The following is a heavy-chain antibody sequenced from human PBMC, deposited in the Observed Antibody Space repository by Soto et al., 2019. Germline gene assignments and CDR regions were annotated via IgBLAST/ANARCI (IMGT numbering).Heavy chain of an antibody. J-gene: IGHJ4*02. CDR1: GGSFSGYY. Sequence: QSQTLSLTCAVYGGSFSGYYWSWIRQPPGKGLEWIGEINHSGSTNYNPSLKSRVTISVDTSKNQFSLKLSSVTAADTAVYYCASPRLRYDSSGSTSYYFDYWGQGTLVTVSS. V-gene: IGHV4-34*01. CDR3: ASPRLRYDSSGSTSYYFDY. D-gene: IGHD3-22*01. CDR2: INHSGST.